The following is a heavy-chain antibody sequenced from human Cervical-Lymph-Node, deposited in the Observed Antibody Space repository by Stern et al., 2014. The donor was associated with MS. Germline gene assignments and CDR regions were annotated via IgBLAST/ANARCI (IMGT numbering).Heavy chain of an antibody. CDR3: GKNKMHVFDY. D-gene: IGHD3-10*02. CDR2: ISADSGNT. V-gene: IGHV1-18*01. J-gene: IGHJ4*02. Sequence: DQLVESGTEVKKPGASVLVSCKASGYTFTTYGITWVRQAPGQGLEWMGWISADSGNTKYAQKFQDRVTMTRDTTKGTAYMEGGTRRSEDTAFYYWGKNKMHVFDYGAGGP. CDR1: GYTFTTYG.